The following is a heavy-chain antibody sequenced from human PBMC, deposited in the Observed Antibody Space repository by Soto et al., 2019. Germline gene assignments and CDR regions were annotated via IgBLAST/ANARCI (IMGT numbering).Heavy chain of an antibody. CDR1: GGSFSGYY. Sequence: SETLSLTCAVYGGSFSGYYWSWIRQPPGKGLEWIGEINHSGSTNYNPSLKSRVTISVDTSKNQFSLKLSSVTAADTAVYYCARAGVGAARSFDYWGQGTLVTVSS. J-gene: IGHJ4*02. V-gene: IGHV4-34*01. CDR2: INHSGST. D-gene: IGHD6-6*01. CDR3: ARAGVGAARSFDY.